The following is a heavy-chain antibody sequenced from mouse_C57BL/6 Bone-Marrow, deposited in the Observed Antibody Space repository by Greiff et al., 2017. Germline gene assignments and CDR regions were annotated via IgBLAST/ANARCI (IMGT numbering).Heavy chain of an antibody. CDR1: GYTFTSYG. J-gene: IGHJ2*01. Sequence: QVQLQQSGAELARPGASVKLSCKASGYTFTSYGISWVKQRTGQGLEWIGEICTRSGNTYYTEKFTGQATLPADKSSSTAYMKLRSLTSEESACYFCARRAIYFDYWGQGTTLTVSS. V-gene: IGHV1-81*01. CDR3: ARRAIYFDY. CDR2: ICTRSGNT. D-gene: IGHD3-3*01.